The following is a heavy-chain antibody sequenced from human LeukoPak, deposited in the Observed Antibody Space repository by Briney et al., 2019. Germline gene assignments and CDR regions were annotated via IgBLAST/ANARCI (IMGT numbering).Heavy chain of an antibody. CDR1: GGSISSSSYY. CDR2: IYYSGST. D-gene: IGHD5-12*01. V-gene: IGHV4-39*01. CDR3: ASRGTYSGYDPGWFDY. Sequence: TSETLSLTCTVSGGSISSSSYYWGWIRQPPGKGLEWIGSIYYSGSTYYNPSLKSRVTISVDTSKNQFSLKLSSVTAADTAVYYCASRGTYSGYDPGWFDYWGQGTLVTASS. J-gene: IGHJ4*02.